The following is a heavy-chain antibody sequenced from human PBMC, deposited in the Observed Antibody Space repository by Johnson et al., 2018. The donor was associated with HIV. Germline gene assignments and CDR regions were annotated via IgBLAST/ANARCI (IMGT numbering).Heavy chain of an antibody. CDR1: GFTYSSYA. CDR2: ISYDGSNK. J-gene: IGHJ3*02. CDR3: WGYSTSSNAAFDI. D-gene: IGHD6-6*01. V-gene: IGHV3-30*04. Sequence: QVQLVESGGGVVQPGRSLRLSCVVSGFTYSSYAMHWVRQVPGKGLEWVAVISYDGSNKYYADSVKGRFTISRDNSKNTLFLQMNSLRAEDTAVYYCWGYSTSSNAAFDIWGQGTMVTVSS.